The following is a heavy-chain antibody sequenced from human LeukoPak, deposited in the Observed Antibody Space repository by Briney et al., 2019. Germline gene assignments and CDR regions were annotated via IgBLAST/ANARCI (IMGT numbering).Heavy chain of an antibody. CDR3: ARDVSCIFPFGFDP. D-gene: IGHD2/OR15-2a*01. J-gene: IGHJ5*02. Sequence: TLSLTCSVSGDSISSRTDYWTWIRQHPEKGLEWTGYLWNSGSTNYNPSLKSRFTISVDTSKNQFSLKLTSMNDADTAVYYCARDVSCIFPFGFDPWGQGIPVIVSS. CDR2: LWNSGST. CDR1: GDSISSRTDY. V-gene: IGHV4-31*03.